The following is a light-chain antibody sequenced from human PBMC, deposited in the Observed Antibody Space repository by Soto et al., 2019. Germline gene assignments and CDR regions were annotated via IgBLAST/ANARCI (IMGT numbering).Light chain of an antibody. Sequence: DIQMTQSPSTLSGSVGDRVTITCRASQTISIWLAWYQQKPGKAPKLLIYKASTSKSGVPSRFSGSGSGTEFTLTISSLQPDDFATYYCQHYNSYSEAFGQGTKVELK. CDR3: QHYNSYSEA. CDR1: QTISIW. CDR2: KAS. V-gene: IGKV1-5*03. J-gene: IGKJ1*01.